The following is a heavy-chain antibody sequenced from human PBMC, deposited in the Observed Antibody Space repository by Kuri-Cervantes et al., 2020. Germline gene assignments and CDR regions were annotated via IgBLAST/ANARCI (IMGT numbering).Heavy chain of an antibody. CDR2: ISAYNGNT. V-gene: IGHV1-18*01. J-gene: IGHJ4*02. CDR1: GYTFTSYG. Sequence: ASVKVSCKASGYTFTSYGISWVRQAPGRGLEWMGWISAYNGNTNYAQKPQGRVTMTTDTSTSTAYMELRSLRSDDTAVYYCATASGYCSGGSCPNWGQGTLVTVSS. CDR3: ATASGYCSGGSCPN. D-gene: IGHD2-15*01.